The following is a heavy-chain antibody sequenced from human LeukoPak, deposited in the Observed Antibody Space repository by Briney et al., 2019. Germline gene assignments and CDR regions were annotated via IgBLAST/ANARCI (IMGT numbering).Heavy chain of an antibody. CDR3: ARKAYCGGDCSDY. CDR2: IYSGGST. D-gene: IGHD2-21*02. V-gene: IGHV3-66*01. Sequence: PGGSLRLSCAASGFTVSSNHMTWVRQAPGKGLEWVSVIYSGGSTYYADSVKGRFTISRDNSKNTLYLQMNSLRAEDMAVYYCARKAYCGGDCSDYWGQGTLVTVSS. J-gene: IGHJ4*02. CDR1: GFTVSSNH.